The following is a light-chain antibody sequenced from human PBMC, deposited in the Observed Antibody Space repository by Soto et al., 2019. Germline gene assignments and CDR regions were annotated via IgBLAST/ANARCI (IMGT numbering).Light chain of an antibody. CDR1: QNIGNW. CDR2: GAS. CDR3: QQYKTYPWT. Sequence: DIQMTQSPSTLSTSVGDRVTITCRASQNIGNWLAWYQQKPGKAPNLLIYGASSLESGVPSRFGGNGSGTEFILTISSLQPDDFAIYYCQQYKTYPWTFGQGTKVDIK. V-gene: IGKV1-5*03. J-gene: IGKJ1*01.